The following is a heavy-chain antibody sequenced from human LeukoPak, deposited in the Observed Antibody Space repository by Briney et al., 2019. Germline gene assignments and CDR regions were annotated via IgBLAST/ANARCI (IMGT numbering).Heavy chain of an antibody. CDR1: GFTFSSYD. J-gene: IGHJ4*02. Sequence: HSGGSLRLSCAASGFTFSSYDMSWVRQAPGKGLEWLSDISDSGGNTYYAHCVKGRLTLYRDNSKNTLYLRINSHRAGDTAVYYCAPVGRPWGQGTLVTVSS. CDR3: APVGRP. CDR2: ISDSGGNT. D-gene: IGHD1-26*01. V-gene: IGHV3-23*01.